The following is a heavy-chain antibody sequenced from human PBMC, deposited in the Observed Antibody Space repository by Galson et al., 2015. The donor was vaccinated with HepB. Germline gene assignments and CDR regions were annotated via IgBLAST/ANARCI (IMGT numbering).Heavy chain of an antibody. V-gene: IGHV3-53*01. CDR2: IYSGGST. Sequence: SLRLSCAASGFTVSSNYMSWVRQAPGKGLEWVSVIYSGGSTYYADSVKGRFTISRDNSKNTLYLQMNSLRAEDTAVYYCASPLVGATGSPVRFDYWGQGTLVTVSS. CDR1: GFTVSSNY. J-gene: IGHJ4*02. D-gene: IGHD1-26*01. CDR3: ASPLVGATGSPVRFDY.